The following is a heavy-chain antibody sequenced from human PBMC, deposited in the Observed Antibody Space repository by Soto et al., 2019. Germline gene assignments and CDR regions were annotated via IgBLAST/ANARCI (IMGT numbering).Heavy chain of an antibody. CDR2: IKQDGSER. CDR1: GFTFSSYW. D-gene: IGHD3-22*01. CDR3: ARWPHDSSGYYYPYFDY. J-gene: IGHJ4*02. Sequence: PGGSLRLSCAASGFTFSSYWMSWVRQAPGKGLEWVANIKQDGSERYYVDSVKGRFTIPRDNAKNSLYLQMNSLRAEDTAVYYCARWPHDSSGYYYPYFDYWGQGTLVTVSS. V-gene: IGHV3-7*01.